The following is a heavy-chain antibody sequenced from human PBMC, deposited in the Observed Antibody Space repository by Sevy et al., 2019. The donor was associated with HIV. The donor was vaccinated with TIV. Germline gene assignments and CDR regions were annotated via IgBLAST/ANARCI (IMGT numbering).Heavy chain of an antibody. Sequence: SETLSLTCTVSGGSISSSSYYWGWIRQPPGKGLEWIGSIYYSGSTYYNPSLKSRVTIPVDTSKNQFSLKLSSVTAADTAVYYCARRGEFGYYDSSGYYQHWGQGTLVTVSS. J-gene: IGHJ4*02. CDR2: IYYSGST. V-gene: IGHV4-39*01. D-gene: IGHD3-22*01. CDR1: GGSISSSSYY. CDR3: ARRGEFGYYDSSGYYQH.